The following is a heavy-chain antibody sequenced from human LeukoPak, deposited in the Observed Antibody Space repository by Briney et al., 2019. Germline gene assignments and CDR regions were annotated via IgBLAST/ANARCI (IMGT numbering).Heavy chain of an antibody. D-gene: IGHD2-8*01. Sequence: SETLSLTCTVSGGSISSYYWSWIRQPPGKGLEWIGYIYYSGSTNYNPSLKSRVTISVDTSKNQFSLKLSSVTAADTAVYYCAREIPIGYCTNGVCSQGNWFDPWGQGTLVTVSS. CDR3: AREIPIGYCTNGVCSQGNWFDP. J-gene: IGHJ5*02. CDR2: IYYSGST. CDR1: GGSISSYY. V-gene: IGHV4-59*01.